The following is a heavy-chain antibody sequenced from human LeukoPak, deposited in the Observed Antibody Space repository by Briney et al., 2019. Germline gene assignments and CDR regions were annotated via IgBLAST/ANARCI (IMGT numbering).Heavy chain of an antibody. V-gene: IGHV3-23*01. CDR1: GFTFSSYA. CDR3: AKDTWYYDILTGYYNWFDP. Sequence: SGGSLRLSCAASGFTFSSYAMHWVRQAPERGLEWASVISNSGGNIFYAESVKGRFTISRDNSKDTLYLQMNSLRAEDTAVYYCAKDTWYYDILTGYYNWFDPWGQGTLVTVSS. D-gene: IGHD3-9*01. J-gene: IGHJ5*02. CDR2: ISNSGGNI.